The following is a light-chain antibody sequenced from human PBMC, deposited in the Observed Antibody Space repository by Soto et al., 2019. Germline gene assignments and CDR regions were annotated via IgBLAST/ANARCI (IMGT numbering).Light chain of an antibody. CDR2: EVT. CDR1: SSDIGGYDF. Sequence: QSALTQPPSASGSPGQSVTISCTGSSSDIGGYDFVSRYQQHPGKVPKLLIYEVTKRPSGVPDRFSGSKSGNTASLTVSGLQADDEAYYYCCSHAGSKNYYLFGPGTKLTVL. J-gene: IGLJ1*01. CDR3: CSHAGSKNYYL. V-gene: IGLV2-8*01.